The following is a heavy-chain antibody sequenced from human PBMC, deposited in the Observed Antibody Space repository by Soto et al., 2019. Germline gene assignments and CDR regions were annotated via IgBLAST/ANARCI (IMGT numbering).Heavy chain of an antibody. CDR2: FDPEDGGT. CDR1: GYTLTELS. CDR3: ATLMYSSGLRWFDP. D-gene: IGHD6-19*01. V-gene: IGHV1-24*01. J-gene: IGHJ5*02. Sequence: ASVKVSCKVSGYTLTELSMHWVRQAPGKGLEWMGGFDPEDGGTIYAQKFQGRVTMTEDTSTDTAYMELSSLRSEGTAVYYCATLMYSSGLRWFDPWGQGTLVTVSS.